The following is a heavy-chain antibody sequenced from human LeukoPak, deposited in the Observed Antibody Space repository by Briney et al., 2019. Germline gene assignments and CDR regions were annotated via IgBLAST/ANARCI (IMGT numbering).Heavy chain of an antibody. J-gene: IGHJ4*02. CDR2: ISNNGEDT. D-gene: IGHD6-19*01. V-gene: IGHV3-64*02. CDR1: GFTFITYA. Sequence: GGSLRLSCAASGFTFITYAFHWVRQAPGKGLEYVSAISNNGEDTYYADSVKGRFTISRDNSKNTLYLQMGSLRAEDMAVYYCGRGGGVVAGTYDYWGQGTLVTVSS. CDR3: GRGGGVVAGTYDY.